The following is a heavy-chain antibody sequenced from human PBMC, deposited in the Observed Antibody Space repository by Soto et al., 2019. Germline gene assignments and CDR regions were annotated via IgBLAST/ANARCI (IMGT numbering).Heavy chain of an antibody. CDR2: ISGSGGST. J-gene: IGHJ6*02. V-gene: IGHV3-23*01. Sequence: PGGSLRLSCAASGFTFSSYAMRWVRQAPGKGLEWVSAISGSGGSTYYADSVKGRFTISRDNSKNTLYLQMNSLRAEDTAVYYCAKDRSGYDPDYYYYYGMDVWGQGTTVTISS. CDR1: GFTFSSYA. D-gene: IGHD5-12*01. CDR3: AKDRSGYDPDYYYYYGMDV.